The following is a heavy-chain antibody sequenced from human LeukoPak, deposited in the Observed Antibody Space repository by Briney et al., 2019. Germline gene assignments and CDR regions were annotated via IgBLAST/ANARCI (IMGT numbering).Heavy chain of an antibody. Sequence: ASVKVSCKASGYTFTSYGISWVRQAPGQGLEWMGWISVYNGNTNYAQKLQGRVTMTTDTSTSTAYMELRSLRSDDTAVYYCARDVITFGGVIVLFDYWGQGTLVTVSS. J-gene: IGHJ4*02. CDR3: ARDVITFGGVIVLFDY. V-gene: IGHV1-18*01. D-gene: IGHD3-16*02. CDR2: ISVYNGNT. CDR1: GYTFTSYG.